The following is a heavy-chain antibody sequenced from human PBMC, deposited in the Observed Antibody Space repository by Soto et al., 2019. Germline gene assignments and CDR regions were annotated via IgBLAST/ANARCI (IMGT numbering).Heavy chain of an antibody. J-gene: IGHJ6*03. CDR3: ARLVRPGVIPAARTYSSSWYGNYYYYYMDV. D-gene: IGHD6-13*01. V-gene: IGHV4-34*01. CDR2: INHSGST. CDR1: GGSFSGYY. Sequence: SETLSLTCAVYGGSFSGYYWSWIRQPPGKGLEWIGEINHSGSTNHNPSLKSRVTISVDTSKNQFSLKLSSVTAADTAVYYCARLVRPGVIPAARTYSSSWYGNYYYYYMDVWGKGTTVTVSS.